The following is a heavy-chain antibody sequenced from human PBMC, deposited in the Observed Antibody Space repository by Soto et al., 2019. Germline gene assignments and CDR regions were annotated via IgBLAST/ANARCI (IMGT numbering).Heavy chain of an antibody. J-gene: IGHJ5*02. CDR2: MNPNSGNT. CDR3: ARNTLVEYSRSSSLGPGNPADNWFDP. CDR1: GYTFTSYD. Sequence: QVQLVQSGAEVKKPGASVKVSCKASGYTFTSYDINWVRQATGQGLEWMGWMNPNSGNTGYAQKFQGRVTMTRNTSISTAYMELSSLRSEDTAVYYCARNTLVEYSRSSSLGPGNPADNWFDPWGQGTLVTVSS. D-gene: IGHD6-6*01. V-gene: IGHV1-8*01.